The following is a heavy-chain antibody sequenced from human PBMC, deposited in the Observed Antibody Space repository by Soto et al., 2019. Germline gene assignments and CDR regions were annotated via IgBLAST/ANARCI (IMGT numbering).Heavy chain of an antibody. CDR1: GFTFSSYG. CDR2: IWYDGTNK. D-gene: IGHD2-2*01. J-gene: IGHJ3*02. V-gene: IGHV3-33*01. Sequence: QVQLVESGGGVVQPGRSLRLSCAASGFTFSSYGMHWVRQAPGKGLEWVAVIWYDGTNKYYVDSVKGRFTISKDNSKNTLYLQMNSLRVEDTAIYYCARDIGDQTSRCTDAFDIWGQGTMVTVSS. CDR3: ARDIGDQTSRCTDAFDI.